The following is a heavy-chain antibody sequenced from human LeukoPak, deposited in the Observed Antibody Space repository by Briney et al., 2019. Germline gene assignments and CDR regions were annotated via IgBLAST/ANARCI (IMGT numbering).Heavy chain of an antibody. J-gene: IGHJ4*02. CDR1: GFIFSNYA. CDR3: AKAPPYTKYFDY. Sequence: GGSLRLSCAGSGFIFSNYAMSWVRQAPGQGLEWVSTISNSGDATFYADAVKGRFTISGDNSKNTLYLQMYSLRAEDTAMYYCAKAPPYTKYFDYWGQGTLLTVSS. CDR2: ISNSGDAT. V-gene: IGHV3-23*01. D-gene: IGHD1-1*01.